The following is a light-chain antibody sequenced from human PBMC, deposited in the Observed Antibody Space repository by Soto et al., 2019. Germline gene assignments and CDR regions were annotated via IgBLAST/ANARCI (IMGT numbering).Light chain of an antibody. Sequence: DVVMTQSPLSLPVTLGQPASISCRSNQSLVHSAGIAYFSWFQQRPGRSPRRLIYKVSNRDSGVPARFSGSGSGTDFALKISRVEAEDVGVYYCMQGTHWQITFGQGTRLEIK. J-gene: IGKJ5*01. CDR2: KVS. V-gene: IGKV2-30*02. CDR3: MQGTHWQIT. CDR1: QSLVHSAGIAY.